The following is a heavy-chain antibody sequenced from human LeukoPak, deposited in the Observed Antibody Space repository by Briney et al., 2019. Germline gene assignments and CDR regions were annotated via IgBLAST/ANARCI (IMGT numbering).Heavy chain of an antibody. Sequence: GGPLRLSCAASGFTFSSYSMNWVRQAPGKGLEWLSSISSTSLYISYDDLVKGRLTIARDNAKNSLYLQMNSLRAEDTAVYYCARDLITMVTTICSFSYWGQGTLVTVSS. V-gene: IGHV3-21*01. CDR1: GFTFSSYS. J-gene: IGHJ4*02. CDR2: ISSTSLYI. CDR3: ARDLITMVTTICSFSY. D-gene: IGHD4-17*01.